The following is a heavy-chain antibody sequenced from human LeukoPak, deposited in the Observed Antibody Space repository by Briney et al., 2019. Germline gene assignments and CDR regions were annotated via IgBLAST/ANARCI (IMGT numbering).Heavy chain of an antibody. Sequence: SETLSLTCTVSGGSISTYYWSCIRQPPGKGLEWIGYIYTSGSGNYNPSLKSRVTISGDTSKNQLSLKLISVTAADTAVYYCARQPGRTFWGGGFFDFGAQGILVTVS. D-gene: IGHD3-16*01. V-gene: IGHV4-4*09. CDR1: GGSISTYY. CDR2: IYTSGSG. CDR3: ARQPGRTFWGGGFFDF. J-gene: IGHJ4*02.